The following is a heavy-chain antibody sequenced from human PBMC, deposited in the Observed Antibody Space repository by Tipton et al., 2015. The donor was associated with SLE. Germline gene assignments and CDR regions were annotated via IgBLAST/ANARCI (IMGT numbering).Heavy chain of an antibody. CDR3: ARDLRDLVATIYSFDH. CDR1: GGSIRSSRHF. D-gene: IGHD5-12*01. CDR2: LYYSGNT. J-gene: IGHJ4*02. Sequence: LRLSCTVSGGSIRSSRHFWGWIRQPPGKGLEWIGVLYYSGNTYYNPSLKSPVTLSIDTSKSQFSLKMRSVTAADTAVYFCARDLRDLVATIYSFDHWGRGALVTVSS. V-gene: IGHV4-39*07.